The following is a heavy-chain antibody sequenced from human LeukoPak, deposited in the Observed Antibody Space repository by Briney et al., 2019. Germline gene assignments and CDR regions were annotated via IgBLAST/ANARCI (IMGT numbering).Heavy chain of an antibody. CDR1: GGSFSGYY. Sequence: PSETLSLTCAVYGGSFSGYYWSSIRQPPGKGLEWIGGINHSGSTNYNPSLKSRVTISVDTSKNQFSLKLSSVTAADTAVYYCARGGRFLEWLYPRDHFDYWGQGTLVTVSS. CDR3: ARGGRFLEWLYPRDHFDY. D-gene: IGHD3-3*01. V-gene: IGHV4-34*01. CDR2: INHSGST. J-gene: IGHJ4*02.